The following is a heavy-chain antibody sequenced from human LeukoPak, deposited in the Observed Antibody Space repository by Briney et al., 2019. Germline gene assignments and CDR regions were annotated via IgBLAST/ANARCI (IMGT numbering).Heavy chain of an antibody. V-gene: IGHV4-39*07. CDR1: GGSISSSSYY. CDR2: INHSGST. CDR3: ARGGNSYGWSQPSYYYMDV. J-gene: IGHJ6*03. D-gene: IGHD5-18*01. Sequence: SETLSLTCPVSGGSISSSSYYWSWIRQPPGKGLEWLGEINHSGSTNYNPSLQSRVTISVDTSKNQFSLKLSSVTAADTAVYYCARGGNSYGWSQPSYYYMDVWGKGTTVTVSS.